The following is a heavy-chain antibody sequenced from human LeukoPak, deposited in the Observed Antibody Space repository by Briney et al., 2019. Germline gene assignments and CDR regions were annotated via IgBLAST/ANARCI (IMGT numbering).Heavy chain of an antibody. CDR1: GGSIYNYY. CDR2: ISHSGST. Sequence: SETLSLTCCVSGGSIYNYYWSWIRQPPGKGLEWIGHISHSGSTSYHPSLTSRVTISVDMSKNQFSLNLTSVTAADTAVYYCTRGGGSTSGWYNWFDPWGQGTLVTVSS. CDR3: TRGGGSTSGWYNWFDP. D-gene: IGHD6-19*01. V-gene: IGHV4-59*01. J-gene: IGHJ5*02.